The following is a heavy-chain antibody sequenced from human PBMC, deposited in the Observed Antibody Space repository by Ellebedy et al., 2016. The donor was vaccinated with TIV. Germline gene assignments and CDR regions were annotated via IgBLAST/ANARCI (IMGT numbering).Heavy chain of an antibody. Sequence: SVKVSCXASGGTFSSYAISWVRQAPGQGLEWMGGIIPIFGTANYAQKFQGRVTITADKSTSTAYMELSSLRSEDTAVYYCAREGDSSGYYDFDYWGQGTLVTVSS. V-gene: IGHV1-69*06. D-gene: IGHD3-22*01. CDR3: AREGDSSGYYDFDY. CDR1: GGTFSSYA. J-gene: IGHJ4*02. CDR2: IIPIFGTA.